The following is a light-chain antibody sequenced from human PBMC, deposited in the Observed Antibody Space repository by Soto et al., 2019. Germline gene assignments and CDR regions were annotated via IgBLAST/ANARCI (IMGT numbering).Light chain of an antibody. Sequence: EIVMTQYPATLSASPGERVTLSCRASQSVSVNLAWYQQNPGQAHRLLIYGASTSATGIPARFSGSGSGTECTLTISSLQSEDFAVYYCQHYHNWPPWTFGQGTKVEIK. CDR3: QHYHNWPPWT. CDR1: QSVSVN. V-gene: IGKV3-15*01. J-gene: IGKJ1*01. CDR2: GAS.